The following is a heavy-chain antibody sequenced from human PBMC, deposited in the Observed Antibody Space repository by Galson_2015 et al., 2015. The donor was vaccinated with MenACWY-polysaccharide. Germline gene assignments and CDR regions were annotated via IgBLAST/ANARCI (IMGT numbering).Heavy chain of an antibody. D-gene: IGHD5-24*01. CDR1: GFTFSTYW. CDR2: IKQDGSEK. Sequence: SLRLSCAASGFTFSTYWMTWVRQAPGKGLEWVANIKQDGSEKYYVDSVKGRFTISRDNAENSLYLQMNSLRAEDMAVYYCATAPSLHVGQHWGQGTLVIVSS. J-gene: IGHJ1*01. CDR3: ATAPSLHVGQH. V-gene: IGHV3-7*01.